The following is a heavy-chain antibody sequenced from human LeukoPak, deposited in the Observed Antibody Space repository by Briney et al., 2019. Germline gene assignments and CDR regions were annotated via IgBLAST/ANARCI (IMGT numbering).Heavy chain of an antibody. CDR1: GFTFSSYW. D-gene: IGHD6-13*01. V-gene: IGHV3-7*03. CDR3: ARSLPYGTTWYGRSDF. J-gene: IGHJ4*02. CDR2: IRQDGDTK. Sequence: GGSLRLSCAASGFTFSSYWMTWVRQAPGKGLEWVANIRQDGDTKYYVDSVKGRFTISRDNAMNSLYLQMNSLRAEDTATYYCARSLPYGTTWYGRSDFWGQGTLVTVSS.